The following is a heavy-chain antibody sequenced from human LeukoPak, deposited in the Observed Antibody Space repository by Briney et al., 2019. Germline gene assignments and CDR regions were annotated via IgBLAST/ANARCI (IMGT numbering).Heavy chain of an antibody. Sequence: GGSLRLSCAASGFTFSSYSMNWVRQAPGKGLEWVSFISSSSSYIYYADSVKGRFTISRDNAKNSLYLQMNSLRAEDTAVYYCARDTSGSYYYFDYWGQGTLVTVSS. CDR3: ARDTSGSYYYFDY. D-gene: IGHD1-26*01. CDR1: GFTFSSYS. V-gene: IGHV3-21*01. CDR2: ISSSSSYI. J-gene: IGHJ4*02.